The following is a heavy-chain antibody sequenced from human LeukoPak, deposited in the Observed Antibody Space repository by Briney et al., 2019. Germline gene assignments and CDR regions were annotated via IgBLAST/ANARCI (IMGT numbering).Heavy chain of an antibody. CDR2: IYYSGST. CDR3: ARVKTNDAFDI. Sequence: SETLSLTCTVSGGSISSYYWSWIRQPPGKGLEWIGYIYYSGSTNYNPSLKSRVTITVDTSKNQFSLKLSSVTAADTAVYYCARVKTNDAFDIWGQGTMVTVSS. D-gene: IGHD1-1*01. J-gene: IGHJ3*02. CDR1: GGSISSYY. V-gene: IGHV4-59*01.